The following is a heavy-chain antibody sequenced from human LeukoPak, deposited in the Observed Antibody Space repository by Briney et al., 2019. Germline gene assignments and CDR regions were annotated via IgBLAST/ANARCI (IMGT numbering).Heavy chain of an antibody. CDR1: VFTFSSYG. CDR3: AKDQCTRTSCDGYPGY. CDR2: IHFDGSTK. V-gene: IGHV3-30*02. J-gene: IGHJ4*02. D-gene: IGHD2-2*01. Sequence: GGSLRLSCAACVFTFSSYGMHWVRQAPGKGLEWVALIHFDGSTKYSGDSVKGRFTISRDNSKNTLYLQMNSLRPEDTAVYYCAKDQCTRTSCDGYPGYWGQGSLVTVSS.